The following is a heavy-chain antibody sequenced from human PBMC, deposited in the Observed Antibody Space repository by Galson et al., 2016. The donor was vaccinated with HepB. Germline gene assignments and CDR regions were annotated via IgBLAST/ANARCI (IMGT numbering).Heavy chain of an antibody. CDR2: INPNSGGT. J-gene: IGHJ4*02. Sequence: SVKVSCKASGYTFTDYYMHWVRQAPGQGLEWMGWINPNSGGTDYAQKSQGRVTMTRDTSISTAYMELSRLRTDDTAVYYCARVTDNYYAASWGQGTLITVSS. CDR1: GYTFTDYY. CDR3: ARVTDNYYAAS. D-gene: IGHD4/OR15-4a*01. V-gene: IGHV1-2*02.